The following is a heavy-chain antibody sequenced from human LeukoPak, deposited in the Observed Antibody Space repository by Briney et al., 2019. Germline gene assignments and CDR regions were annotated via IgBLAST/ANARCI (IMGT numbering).Heavy chain of an antibody. V-gene: IGHV1-2*02. CDR3: ASWRGWGGYYFDY. Sequence: ASVKVSCKASGYTFTGYYMHWVRQAPGQGLEWMGWINPNSGGTNYAQKFQGRVTMTRDTSISTAYMELSRLRSDDTAVYYCASWRGWGGYYFDYWGQGTLVTVSS. J-gene: IGHJ4*02. CDR2: INPNSGGT. CDR1: GYTFTGYY. D-gene: IGHD3-16*01.